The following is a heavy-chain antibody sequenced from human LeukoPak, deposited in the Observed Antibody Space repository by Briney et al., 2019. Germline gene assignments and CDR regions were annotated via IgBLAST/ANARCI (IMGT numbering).Heavy chain of an antibody. CDR2: INPNSGGT. Sequence: GASVKVSCKASGYTFTGYYMHWVRQAPGQGLEWMGWINPNSGGTNYAQKFQGRVTTTRDTSISTAYMELNRLRSDDTAVYYCARDRDYGSGIFDYWGQGTLVTVSS. CDR1: GYTFTGYY. CDR3: ARDRDYGSGIFDY. D-gene: IGHD3-10*01. V-gene: IGHV1-2*02. J-gene: IGHJ4*02.